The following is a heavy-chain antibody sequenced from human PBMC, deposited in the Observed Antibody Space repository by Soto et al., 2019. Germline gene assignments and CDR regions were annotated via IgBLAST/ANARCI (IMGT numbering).Heavy chain of an antibody. Sequence: PGGSLRLSCAASGFTFGSYAMSWVRLAPGKGLEWVSSISDSGVYTTYADSVKGRFIISRNNSMNTLYVQMNSLRVEDTAIYYCAKRDLGFWGQGTLVTVYS. CDR1: GFTFGSYA. CDR3: AKRDLGF. CDR2: ISDSGVYT. V-gene: IGHV3-23*01. J-gene: IGHJ4*02.